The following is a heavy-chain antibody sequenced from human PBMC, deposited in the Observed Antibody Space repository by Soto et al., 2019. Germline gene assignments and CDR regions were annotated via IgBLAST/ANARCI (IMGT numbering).Heavy chain of an antibody. V-gene: IGHV5-51*01. D-gene: IGHD3-3*01. CDR3: ARLPRDCNKTSCYYADH. CDR2: MYPGDSDT. J-gene: IGHJ4*02. Sequence: ESLKISCRGSGYDFNTNWFGWVRQLPGRGLEWVGIMYPGDSDTRYNPSLQGHVTLSVDVTVSTAFLQWRSLETSDTGMYFCARLPRDCNKTSCYYADHWGQGTQVTVSS. CDR1: GYDFNTNW.